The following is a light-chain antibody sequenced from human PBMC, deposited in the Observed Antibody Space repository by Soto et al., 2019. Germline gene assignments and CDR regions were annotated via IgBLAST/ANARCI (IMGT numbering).Light chain of an antibody. CDR3: QQYNNWPPYT. CDR1: QSVGSG. V-gene: IGKV3-15*01. J-gene: IGKJ2*01. CDR2: GAS. Sequence: EIVMTQSSATLSVSPGERATLSCRASQSVGSGLSWYQQKPDQAPRLLIYGASTRATGIPARFSGSGSGTEFTLTISSLQSEDYAVYYCQQYNNWPPYTFGQGPRWIS.